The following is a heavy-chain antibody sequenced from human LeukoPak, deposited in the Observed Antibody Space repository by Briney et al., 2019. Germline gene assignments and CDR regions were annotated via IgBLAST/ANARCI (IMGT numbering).Heavy chain of an antibody. CDR2: IYYSGST. CDR3: ARLWSSGGYFDY. D-gene: IGHD2-21*01. CDR1: GGSISSSSYY. V-gene: IGHV4-39*01. J-gene: IGHJ4*02. Sequence: PSETLSLTCTVSGGSISSSSYYWGWIRQPPGRGLEWIGSIYYSGSTYYNPSLKSRVTISVDTSKNQFSLKLSSVTAADTAVYYCARLWSSGGYFDYWGQGTLVTVSS.